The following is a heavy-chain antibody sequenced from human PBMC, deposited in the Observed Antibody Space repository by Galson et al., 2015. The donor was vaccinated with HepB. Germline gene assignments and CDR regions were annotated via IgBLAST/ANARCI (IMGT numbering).Heavy chain of an antibody. D-gene: IGHD3-16*02. CDR2: INAGNGNT. J-gene: IGHJ4*02. CDR3: ARTYDYVWGSYRYAPFDY. V-gene: IGHV1-3*01. Sequence: SVKVSCKASGYTFTSYAMHWVRQAPGQRLEWMGWINAGNGNTKYSQKFQSRVTITRDTSASTAYMELSSLRSEDTAVYYCARTYDYVWGSYRYAPFDYWGQGTLVTVSS. CDR1: GYTFTSYA.